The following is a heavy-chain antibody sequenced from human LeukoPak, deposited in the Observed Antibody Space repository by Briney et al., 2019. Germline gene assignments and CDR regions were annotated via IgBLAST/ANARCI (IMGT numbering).Heavy chain of an antibody. V-gene: IGHV4-59*01. J-gene: IGHJ6*03. CDR1: GGSISSYY. Sequence: SETLSLTCTVSGGSISSYYWSWIRQPPGKGLEWIGYIYYSGSTNYNPSLKSRVTISVDTSKNQFSLKLSSVTAADTAVYYCARGFYGSGSYSPPYYYMDVWGKGTTVTISS. CDR2: IYYSGST. D-gene: IGHD3-10*01. CDR3: ARGFYGSGSYSPPYYYMDV.